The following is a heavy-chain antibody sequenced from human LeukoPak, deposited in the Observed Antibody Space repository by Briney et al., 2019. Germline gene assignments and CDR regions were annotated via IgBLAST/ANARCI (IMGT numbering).Heavy chain of an antibody. V-gene: IGHV3-9*01. J-gene: IGHJ4*02. D-gene: IGHD6-13*01. Sequence: GGSLRLSCAASGFTFDDYAMHWVRQAPGKGLEWVSGISWNSGSIGYADSVKGRLTISRDNAKNSLYLQMNSLRAEDTALYYCAKDIGYSSSCFDYWGQGTLVTVSS. CDR2: ISWNSGSI. CDR1: GFTFDDYA. CDR3: AKDIGYSSSCFDY.